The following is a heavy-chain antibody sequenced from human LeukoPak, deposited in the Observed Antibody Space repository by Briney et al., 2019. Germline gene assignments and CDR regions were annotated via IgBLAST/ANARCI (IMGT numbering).Heavy chain of an antibody. CDR2: IKQDGSEK. CDR3: ARDFPFISGSYGGDAFDI. CDR1: GFTFSSYW. J-gene: IGHJ3*02. D-gene: IGHD1-26*01. Sequence: PGGSLRLSCAASGFTFSSYWMSWVRQAPGKGLEWVANIKQDGSEKYYVDSVKGRFTISRDNAKNSLYLQMNSLRAEDTAVYCCARDFPFISGSYGGDAFDIWGQGTMVTVSS. V-gene: IGHV3-7*05.